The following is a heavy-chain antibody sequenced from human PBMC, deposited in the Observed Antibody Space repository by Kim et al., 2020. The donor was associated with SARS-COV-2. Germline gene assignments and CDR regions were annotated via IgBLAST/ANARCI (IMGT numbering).Heavy chain of an antibody. D-gene: IGHD6-6*01. CDR3: ARFWSARKSAFDI. CDR2: IYSGGST. Sequence: GGSLRLSCAASGFTVSSNYMSWVRQAPGKGLEWVSVIYSGGSTYYADSVKGRFTISRDNSKNTLYLQMNSLRAEDTAVYYCARFWSARKSAFDIWGQGTMVTVSS. J-gene: IGHJ3*02. CDR1: GFTVSSNY. V-gene: IGHV3-66*02.